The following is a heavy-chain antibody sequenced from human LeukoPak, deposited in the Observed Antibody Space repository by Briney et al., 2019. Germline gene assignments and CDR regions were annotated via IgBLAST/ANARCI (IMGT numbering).Heavy chain of an antibody. Sequence: ASVKVSCKASGYTFTGYYMHWVRQAPGQGPEWMGWINPNSGGTNYAQKFQGRVTMTRDTSISTAYMELSRLRSDDTAVYYCARLDKYGDYGLGDFDYWGQGTLVTVSS. CDR2: INPNSGGT. CDR1: GYTFTGYY. J-gene: IGHJ4*02. D-gene: IGHD4-17*01. CDR3: ARLDKYGDYGLGDFDY. V-gene: IGHV1-2*02.